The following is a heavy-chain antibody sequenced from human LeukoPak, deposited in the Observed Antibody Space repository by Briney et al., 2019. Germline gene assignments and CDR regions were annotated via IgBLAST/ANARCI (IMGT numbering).Heavy chain of an antibody. Sequence: PSETLSLTCAVYGGSFSGYYWSWIRQPPGKGLEWIGEINHSGSTNYNPSLKSRVTISVDTSKNQFSLKLSSVTAADTAVYYCARQEGYDILTGYYKWGQGTLVTVSS. CDR3: ARQEGYDILTGYYK. CDR1: GGSFSGYY. CDR2: INHSGST. D-gene: IGHD3-9*01. V-gene: IGHV4-34*01. J-gene: IGHJ4*02.